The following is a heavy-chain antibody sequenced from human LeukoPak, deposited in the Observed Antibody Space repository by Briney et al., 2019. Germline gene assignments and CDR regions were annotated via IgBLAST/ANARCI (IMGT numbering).Heavy chain of an antibody. CDR3: ARVVDHDYGDYYLDY. D-gene: IGHD4-17*01. CDR1: GFTFSSYA. V-gene: IGHV3-53*01. J-gene: IGHJ4*02. Sequence: GGSLRLSCAASGFTFSSYAMSWVRQAPGKGLECISVIYSGGSTDYADSVKGRLTISRDNSKNTLYLQMNSLRAEDTAVYYCARVVDHDYGDYYLDYWGQGTLVTVSS. CDR2: IYSGGST.